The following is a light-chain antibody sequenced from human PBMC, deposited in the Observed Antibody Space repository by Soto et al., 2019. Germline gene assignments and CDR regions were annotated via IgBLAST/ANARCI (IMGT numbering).Light chain of an antibody. Sequence: DIQMTQSPSTLSASVGDRVTITCRASQSISSWLAWYQQKPGKAPKLLIYDASSLESGVPSRFSGSGSGTEFTLTISSLQPDDFATYYCQQYNSCSVWTFGQGTKVDIK. CDR1: QSISSW. V-gene: IGKV1-5*01. J-gene: IGKJ2*01. CDR2: DAS. CDR3: QQYNSCSVWT.